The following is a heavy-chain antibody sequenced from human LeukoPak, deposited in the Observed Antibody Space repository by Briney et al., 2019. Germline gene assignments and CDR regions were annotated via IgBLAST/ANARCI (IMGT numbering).Heavy chain of an antibody. J-gene: IGHJ4*02. Sequence: GGSLRLSCAASGFTFSSYAMHWVRQAPGKGLEWVAVISYDGSNKYYADSVKGRFTISRDNSKNTLYLQMNSLRAEDTAVYYCAKDPGYSSGWYDTPGGYYFDYWGQGTLVTVSS. V-gene: IGHV3-30*04. CDR1: GFTFSSYA. D-gene: IGHD6-19*01. CDR2: ISYDGSNK. CDR3: AKDPGYSSGWYDTPGGYYFDY.